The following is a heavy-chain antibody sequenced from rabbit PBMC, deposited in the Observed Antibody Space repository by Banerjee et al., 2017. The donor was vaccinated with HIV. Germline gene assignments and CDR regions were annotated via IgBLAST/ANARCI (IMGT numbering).Heavy chain of an antibody. CDR2: IYTTGIPTT. D-gene: IGHD4-1*01. V-gene: IGHV1S40*01. J-gene: IGHJ4*01. CDR3: ARDLAGVIGWNFNL. Sequence: WVRQAPGKRPEWIACIYTTGIPTTYYATWAKGRFTISKTSSTTVTLQMTSLTAADTATYFCARDLAGVIGWNFNLWGQGTLVTVS.